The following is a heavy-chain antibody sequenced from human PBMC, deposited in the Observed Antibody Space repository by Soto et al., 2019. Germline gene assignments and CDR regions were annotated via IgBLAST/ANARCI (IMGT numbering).Heavy chain of an antibody. V-gene: IGHV3-74*01. D-gene: IGHD6-25*01. CDR1: GFTFSMYW. CDR2: ISDDGSRA. CDR3: TRGQRPSSVGTGAF. J-gene: IGHJ1*01. Sequence: SLRLSCTASGFTFSMYWMHWVRQVPGKGPEWVSRISDDGSRADYAGSVKGRFTISRDNAKNTLYLEMHVLRADGTAVYYCTRGQRPSSVGTGAFWGQGTPVTVSS.